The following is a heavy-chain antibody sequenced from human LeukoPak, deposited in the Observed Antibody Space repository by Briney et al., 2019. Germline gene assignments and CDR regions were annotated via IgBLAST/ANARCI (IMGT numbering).Heavy chain of an antibody. CDR3: ARQTPSSGYY. CDR1: GYSISSGYY. CDR2: IYHSGST. D-gene: IGHD3-22*01. J-gene: IGHJ4*02. Sequence: SETLSLTCAVSGYSISSGYYWGWIRQPPGKGLEWIGSIYHSGSTYYNPSLKSRVTISVDTSKNQFSLELSSVTAADTAVYYCARQTPSSGYYWGQGTLVTVSS. V-gene: IGHV4-38-2*01.